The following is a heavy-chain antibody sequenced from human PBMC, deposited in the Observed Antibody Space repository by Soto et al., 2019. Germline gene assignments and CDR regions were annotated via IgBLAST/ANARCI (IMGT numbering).Heavy chain of an antibody. CDR3: VRDEEKYYYDSSCYWFSYY. V-gene: IGHV3-30*12. J-gene: IGHJ4*02. D-gene: IGHD3-22*01. Sequence: PGGSLRLSCVTSGYTFNTYNMHWVRQAPGKGLKRVALIWNDGSNRQYADSVKGRFTISRDNSKNTVYLQMNSLRVEDTAVYFCVRDEEKYYYDSSCYWFSYYWGQGTLVTVSS. CDR1: GYTFNTYN. CDR2: IWNDGSNR.